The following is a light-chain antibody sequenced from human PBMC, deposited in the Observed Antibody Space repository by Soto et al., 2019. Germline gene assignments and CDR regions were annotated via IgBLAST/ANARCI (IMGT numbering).Light chain of an antibody. CDR2: DGS. CDR3: QQYNSYHYT. Sequence: DIQMTQSPSTLSASVGDRVTITCRASQSISSWLAWYQQKPGKAPKLLIYDGSSLESGVPSRFSGSGSGTEFTLTISSLQPDDFATYYCQQYNSYHYTFGQGTKLEIK. CDR1: QSISSW. J-gene: IGKJ2*01. V-gene: IGKV1-5*01.